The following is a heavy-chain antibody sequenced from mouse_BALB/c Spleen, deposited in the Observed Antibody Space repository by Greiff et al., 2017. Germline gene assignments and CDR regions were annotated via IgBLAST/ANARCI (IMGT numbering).Heavy chain of an antibody. D-gene: IGHD2-10*01. CDR3: ARGGAYYGNYGFAY. CDR2: INPSTGYT. Sequence: QVQLQQSGAELAKPGASVKMSCKASGYTFTSYWMHWVKQRPGQGLEWIGYINPSTGYTEYNQKFKDKATLTADKSSSTAYMQLSSLTSEDSAVYYCARGGAYYGNYGFAYWGQGTLVTVSA. V-gene: IGHV1-7*01. J-gene: IGHJ3*01. CDR1: GYTFTSYW.